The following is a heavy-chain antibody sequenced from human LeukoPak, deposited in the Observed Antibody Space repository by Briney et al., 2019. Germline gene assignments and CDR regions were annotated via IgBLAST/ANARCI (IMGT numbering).Heavy chain of an antibody. J-gene: IGHJ6*03. CDR2: INHSGST. V-gene: IGHV4-34*01. CDR1: GGSFSGYY. D-gene: IGHD2-8*01. Sequence: SETLSLTCAVYGGSFSGYYWSWIRQPPGKGLEWIGEINHSGSTNYNPSPKSRVTISVDTSKNQFSLKLSSVTAADTAVYYCAGPSLTTYGCKTMDVWGKGTTVTVSS. CDR3: AGPSLTTYGCKTMDV.